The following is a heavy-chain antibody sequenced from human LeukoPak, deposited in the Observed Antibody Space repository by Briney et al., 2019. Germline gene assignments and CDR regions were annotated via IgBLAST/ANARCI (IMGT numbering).Heavy chain of an antibody. CDR3: ARDSYYYDSSSAFDI. V-gene: IGHV3-48*04. D-gene: IGHD3-22*01. CDR1: GFTFSTYT. Sequence: GGSLRLSCAASGFTFSTYTMNWVRQVPGKGLEWVSYISSSSSTIYYADSVKGRFTISRDNAKNSLYLQMNSLRAEDTAIYFCARDSYYYDSSSAFDIWGQGTMVTVSS. J-gene: IGHJ3*02. CDR2: ISSSSSTI.